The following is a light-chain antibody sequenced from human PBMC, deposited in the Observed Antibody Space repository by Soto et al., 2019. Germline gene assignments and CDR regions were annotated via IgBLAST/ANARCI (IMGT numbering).Light chain of an antibody. CDR1: SSDVGGYNY. V-gene: IGLV2-14*01. CDR2: EVS. CDR3: SSYTSSNFWV. Sequence: QSALTQPASVSGSPGQSITISCTGTSSDVGGYNYVSWYQQHPGKAPKLMIYEVSNRPSGISNRFSRSKSGNTASLTISGLQAEDEADYYCSSYTSSNFWVFGEGTKVTVL. J-gene: IGLJ3*02.